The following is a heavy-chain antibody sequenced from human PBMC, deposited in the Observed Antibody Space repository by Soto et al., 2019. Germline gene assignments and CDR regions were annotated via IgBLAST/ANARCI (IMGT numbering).Heavy chain of an antibody. CDR1: GFTFSSYG. J-gene: IGHJ4*02. D-gene: IGHD3-22*01. V-gene: IGHV3-30*18. CDR2: ISYDGSNK. CDR3: AKDAPYYYDSSGYYGPFDY. Sequence: QVQLVESGGGVVHPGRSLRLSCAASGFTFSSYGIHWVRQAPGKGLEWVALISYDGSNKYYADSVKGRFTISRDNSKNTLYLQMNSLRAEDTAMYYCAKDAPYYYDSSGYYGPFDYWGQGTLVTVSS.